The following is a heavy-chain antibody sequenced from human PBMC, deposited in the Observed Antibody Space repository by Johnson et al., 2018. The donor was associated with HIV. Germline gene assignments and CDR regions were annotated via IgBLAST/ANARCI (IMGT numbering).Heavy chain of an antibody. CDR2: IKRKTDGGTT. D-gene: IGHD2-15*01. Sequence: VQLVESGGGLVKPGGSLRLSCAASGFTFSNAWMSWVRQAPGKGLEWVGRIKRKTDGGTTDYAAPVKGRFSISRDDSKNRLYLQVNSLKTEDTAVYYCTTDHSTDAFDIWGQGTMVTVSS. CDR1: GFTFSNAW. V-gene: IGHV3-15*01. J-gene: IGHJ3*02. CDR3: TTDHSTDAFDI.